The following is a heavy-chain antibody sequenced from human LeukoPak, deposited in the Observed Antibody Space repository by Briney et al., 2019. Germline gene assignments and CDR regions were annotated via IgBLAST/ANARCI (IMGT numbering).Heavy chain of an antibody. CDR3: ARHPRGDYVWGSYRLVNWFDP. J-gene: IGHJ5*02. V-gene: IGHV4-34*01. D-gene: IGHD3-16*02. Sequence: PSETLSLTCTVSGGSISSYYWSWIRQPPGKGLEWIGEINHSGSTNYNPSLKSRVTISVDTSKNQFSLKLSSVTAADTAVYYCARHPRGDYVWGSYRLVNWFDPWGQGTLVTVSS. CDR1: GGSISSYY. CDR2: INHSGST.